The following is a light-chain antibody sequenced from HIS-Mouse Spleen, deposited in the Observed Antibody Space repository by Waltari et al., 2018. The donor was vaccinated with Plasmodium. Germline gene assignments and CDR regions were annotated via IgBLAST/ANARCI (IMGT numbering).Light chain of an antibody. CDR2: QES. CDR3: QAWDSSTAV. J-gene: IGLJ3*02. Sequence: SYELTQPPSVSVSPGQTASITCSGDQLGDKYACWYQQKPGQSPLLVIYQESKRPSGTPERFSGSNSGNTATLTISGTQAMDEADYYCQAWDSSTAVFGGGTKLTV. CDR1: QLGDKY. V-gene: IGLV3-1*01.